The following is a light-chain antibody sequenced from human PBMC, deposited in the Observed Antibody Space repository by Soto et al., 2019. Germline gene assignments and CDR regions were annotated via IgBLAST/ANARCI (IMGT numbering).Light chain of an antibody. CDR3: HQSSSTPLT. CDR2: DAS. V-gene: IGKV1-39*01. Sequence: DVPMTQSPSSLSASVGDSVTITCRASQSVFNHLSWFQQRPGKGPKLLIYDASSLHAGVPSRFSGSGYGTEFTLTISPVQPEDSAIYNCHQSSSTPLTFGGGTRVELK. J-gene: IGKJ4*01. CDR1: QSVFNH.